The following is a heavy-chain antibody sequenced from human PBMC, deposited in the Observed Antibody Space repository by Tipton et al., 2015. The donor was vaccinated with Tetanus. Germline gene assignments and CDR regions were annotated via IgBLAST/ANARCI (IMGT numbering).Heavy chain of an antibody. CDR3: ARSGYYYGLDV. J-gene: IGHJ6*02. D-gene: IGHD1-26*01. CDR2: ISHDGGYK. CDR1: GFTFSSYG. V-gene: IGHV3-30*03. Sequence: QLVQSGGTVVQPGRSLRLSCEASGFTFSSYGMHWVRRAPGKELEWVADISHDGGYKYYADSVQGRFTISRDNSKNTLYLQMNSLRAEDTAVYYCARSGYYYGLDVWGQGTTVTVSS.